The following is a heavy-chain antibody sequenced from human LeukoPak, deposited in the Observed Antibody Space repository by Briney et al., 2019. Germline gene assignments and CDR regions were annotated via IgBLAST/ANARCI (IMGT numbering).Heavy chain of an antibody. V-gene: IGHV1-69*05. CDR2: IIPIFGTA. D-gene: IGHD1-26*01. CDR1: GGTFSSYA. J-gene: IGHJ3*02. Sequence: GASVKVSCKASGGTFSSYAISWVRQAPGQGLEWMGGIIPIFGTANYAQKFQGRVTITTDESTSTAYMELSSLRSEDTAVYYCASPYYSGSYLHDAFDIWGQGTMVTVSS. CDR3: ASPYYSGSYLHDAFDI.